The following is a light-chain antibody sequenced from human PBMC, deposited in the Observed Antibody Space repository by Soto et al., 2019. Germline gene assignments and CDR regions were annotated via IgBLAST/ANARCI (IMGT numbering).Light chain of an antibody. CDR1: QSVSSTY. Sequence: EIVLTQSPGTLSLSPGERATLSCRASQSVSSTYLAWYQQKPGQAPRLLIYGASNRATGIPDRFSGSGSGTDFTLTISRLEPEDFAVYYCQQYGGSRWTFGQETTVDI. V-gene: IGKV3-20*01. J-gene: IGKJ1*01. CDR2: GAS. CDR3: QQYGGSRWT.